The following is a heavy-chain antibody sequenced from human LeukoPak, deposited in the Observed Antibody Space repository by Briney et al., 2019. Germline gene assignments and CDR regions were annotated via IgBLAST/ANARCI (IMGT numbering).Heavy chain of an antibody. CDR1: GGSISSSNW. V-gene: IGHV4-4*02. D-gene: IGHD3-10*01. J-gene: IGHJ5*02. CDR3: ARIAPYYYSSGSPWRWFDP. CDR2: IYHSGST. Sequence: SETLSLTCAVSGGSISSSNWWSWVRQPPGKGLEWIGEIYHSGSTNYNPSLKSRVTISVDKSKNQFSLKLSSVTAADTAVYYCARIAPYYYSSGSPWRWFDPWGQGTLVTVSS.